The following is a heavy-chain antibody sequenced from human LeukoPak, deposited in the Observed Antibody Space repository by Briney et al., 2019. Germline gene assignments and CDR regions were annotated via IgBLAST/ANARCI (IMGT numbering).Heavy chain of an antibody. J-gene: IGHJ4*02. V-gene: IGHV4-59*12. CDR3: ASSSVLRYFDWLPMPFDY. CDR2: IYYSGST. Sequence: SETLSLTCTVSGGSISSYYWSWIRQPPGKGLEWIGDIYYSGSTNYNPSLKSRVTISVDTSKNQFSLKLSSVTAADTAVYYCASSSVLRYFDWLPMPFDYWGQGTLVTVSS. D-gene: IGHD3-9*01. CDR1: GGSISSYY.